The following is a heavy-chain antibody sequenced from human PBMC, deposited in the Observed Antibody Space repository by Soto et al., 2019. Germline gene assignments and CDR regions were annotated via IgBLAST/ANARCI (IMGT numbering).Heavy chain of an antibody. V-gene: IGHV6-1*01. CDR1: GDSVSENNAA. D-gene: IGHD5-12*01. J-gene: IGHJ5*02. Sequence: PSQTLSLTCAISGDSVSENNAAWNWIRQSPSRGLEWLGRTYYRSKWYNDYAVSVKSRITINPDTSKNQFSLQLSSVTPDDTAVYFCAKGDNLGPKTGYAFDPWGQGIMVTVSS. CDR3: AKGDNLGPKTGYAFDP. CDR2: TYYRSKWYN.